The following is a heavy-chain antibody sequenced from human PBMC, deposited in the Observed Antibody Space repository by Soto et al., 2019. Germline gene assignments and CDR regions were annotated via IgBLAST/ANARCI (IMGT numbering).Heavy chain of an antibody. CDR3: AKDHNYDFWSGYYYYGMDV. CDR1: GFTFSSYG. CDR2: ISYDGSNK. V-gene: IGHV3-30*18. J-gene: IGHJ6*02. D-gene: IGHD3-3*01. Sequence: VLLVESGGGLVQPGGSLRLSCAASGFTFSSYGMHWVRQAPGKGLEWVAVISYDGSNKYYADSVKGRFTISRDNSKNTLYLQMNSLRAEDTAVYYCAKDHNYDFWSGYYYYGMDVWGQGTTVTVSS.